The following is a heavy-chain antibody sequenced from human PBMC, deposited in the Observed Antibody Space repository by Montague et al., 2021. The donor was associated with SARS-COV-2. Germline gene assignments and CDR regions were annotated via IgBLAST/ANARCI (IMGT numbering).Heavy chain of an antibody. D-gene: IGHD3-10*01. CDR1: GFSLSISGMC. CDR3: ARIWFLDHRNAFDI. V-gene: IGHV2-70*11. Sequence: PALVKPTQTLTLTCTFSGFSLSISGMCVSWIRQPPGKALEWLARIDWDDDKYFSTSLKTRLTISKDTSKNQVVLTMTNMDPVDTATYYCARIWFLDHRNAFDIWGQGTLVTVSS. CDR2: IDWDDDK. J-gene: IGHJ3*02.